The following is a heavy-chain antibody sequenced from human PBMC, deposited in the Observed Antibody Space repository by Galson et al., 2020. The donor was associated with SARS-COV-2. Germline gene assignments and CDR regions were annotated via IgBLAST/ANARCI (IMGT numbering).Heavy chain of an antibody. CDR2: INPGDSDT. CDR1: GYSFTSYW. CDR3: ARQGDSSSCGGIPYFDGMDV. Sequence: PGESLKISCKGSGYSFTSYWIGWVSQMHGKGLEWMGIINPGDSDTRYSPTFQGQVTISADKSNSTAYLQWSSLKASDTAMYYCARQGDSSSCGGIPYFDGMDVWGQGTTVTVAS. D-gene: IGHD6-13*01. J-gene: IGHJ6*02. V-gene: IGHV5-51*01.